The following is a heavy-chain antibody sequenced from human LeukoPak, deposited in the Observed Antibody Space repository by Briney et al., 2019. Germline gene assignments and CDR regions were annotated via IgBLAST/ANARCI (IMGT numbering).Heavy chain of an antibody. V-gene: IGHV1-69*06. J-gene: IGHJ4*02. D-gene: IGHD3-10*01. CDR3: AKGREATRNYYGSGSWNYYFDY. CDR1: GGTFSSYA. CDR2: IIPIFGTA. Sequence: SVKVSCKASGGTFSSYAISWVRQAPGQGLEWMRGIIPIFGTANYAQKFQGRVTITADKSTSTAYMELSSLRSEDTAVYYCAKGREATRNYYGSGSWNYYFDYWGQGTLVTVSS.